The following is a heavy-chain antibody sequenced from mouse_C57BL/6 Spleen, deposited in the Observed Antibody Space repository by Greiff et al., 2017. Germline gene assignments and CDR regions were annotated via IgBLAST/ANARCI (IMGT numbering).Heavy chain of an antibody. Sequence: VQLQQSGPELVKPGASVKISCKASGYAFSSSWMNWVKQRPGKGLEWIGRIYPGDGDTNYNGKFKGKATLTADKSSSTAYMQLSSLTSEDSAVYFCALEYDYDVGKNYFDYWGQGTTLTVSS. D-gene: IGHD2-4*01. CDR3: ALEYDYDVGKNYFDY. V-gene: IGHV1-82*01. CDR1: GYAFSSSW. J-gene: IGHJ2*01. CDR2: IYPGDGDT.